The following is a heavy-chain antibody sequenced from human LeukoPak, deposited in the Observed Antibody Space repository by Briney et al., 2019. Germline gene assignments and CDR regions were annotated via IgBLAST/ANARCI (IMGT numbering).Heavy chain of an antibody. CDR1: GGSFSGYY. Sequence: SETLSLTCAVYGGSFSGYYWSWIRQPPGKGLEWIGEINHSGSTNYNPSLKSRVTISVGRSKNQFSLKLSSVTAADTAVYYCARAVSDYYDSSGYSHFDYWGQGTLVTVSS. V-gene: IGHV4-34*01. CDR3: ARAVSDYYDSSGYSHFDY. J-gene: IGHJ4*02. CDR2: INHSGST. D-gene: IGHD3-22*01.